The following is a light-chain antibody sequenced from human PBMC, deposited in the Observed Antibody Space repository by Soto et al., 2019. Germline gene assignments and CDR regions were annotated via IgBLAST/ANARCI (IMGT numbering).Light chain of an antibody. J-gene: IGKJ5*01. CDR3: QQYGSIPIT. CDR1: QSVSNIY. CDR2: GIS. Sequence: EIVLTQSPGTLSLSPGERATLSCRASQSVSNIYLAWYQQKPGQSPRVLIHGISLRATGIPDRFSGSGSAIEFTLTISRLEPEDFAVYYCQQYGSIPITFGQGTRLEIK. V-gene: IGKV3-20*01.